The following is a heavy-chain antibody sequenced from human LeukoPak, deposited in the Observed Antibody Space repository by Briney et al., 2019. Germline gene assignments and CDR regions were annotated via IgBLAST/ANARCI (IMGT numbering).Heavy chain of an antibody. CDR3: ARGEPGYSSSWYYYYYYYGMDV. V-gene: IGHV1-8*01. CDR1: GYTFTSYD. J-gene: IGHJ6*02. CDR2: MNPNSGNT. Sequence: ASVKVSCMASGYTFTSYDINWVRQATGQGREWMGWMNPNSGNTGYAQKFQGRVTMARNTSISTAYMELSSLRSEDTAVYYCARGEPGYSSSWYYYYYYYGMDVWGQGTTVTVSS. D-gene: IGHD6-13*01.